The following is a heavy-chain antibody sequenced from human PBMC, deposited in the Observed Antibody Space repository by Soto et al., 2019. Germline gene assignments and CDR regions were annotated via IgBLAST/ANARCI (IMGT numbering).Heavy chain of an antibody. V-gene: IGHV1-18*01. D-gene: IGHD5-12*01. Sequence: ASVKVSCKASGYTFTSYGISWVRQAPGQGLEWMGWISAYNGNTNYAQKLQGRVTMTTDTSTSTAYMELRSLRSDDTAVYYCARDANSGYDYRDFDYWGQGTLVTVSS. CDR2: ISAYNGNT. CDR3: ARDANSGYDYRDFDY. J-gene: IGHJ4*02. CDR1: GYTFTSYG.